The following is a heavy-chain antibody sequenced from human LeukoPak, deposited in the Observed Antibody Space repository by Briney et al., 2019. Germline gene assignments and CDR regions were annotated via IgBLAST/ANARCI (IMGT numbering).Heavy chain of an antibody. CDR1: GFTFSSYS. J-gene: IGHJ5*02. CDR2: ISSSSSSYI. CDR3: ARDVSQEYSGYDPNWFDP. Sequence: GGSLRLSCAASGFTFSSYSMNWVRQAQGKGLEWVSSISSSSSSYIYYADSVKGRFTISRDNAKNSLYLQMNSLRAEDTAVYYCARDVSQEYSGYDPNWFDPWGQGTLVTVSS. V-gene: IGHV3-21*01. D-gene: IGHD5-12*01.